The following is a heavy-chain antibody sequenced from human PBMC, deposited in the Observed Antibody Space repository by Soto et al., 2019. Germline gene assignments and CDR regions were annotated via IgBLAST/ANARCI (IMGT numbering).Heavy chain of an antibody. CDR2: ITPILGIA. J-gene: IGHJ2*01. V-gene: IGHV1-69*08. Sequence: QVQLVQSGAEVKKPGSSVKVSCKASGGTFSSYTISWVRQAPGQGLEWMGRITPILGIANYAQKFQGRVTSTADKSTSTAYMELSSLRTEDTAVYYCARDYSSSVGYFDLWGRGTLVTVSS. CDR1: GGTFSSYT. CDR3: ARDYSSSVGYFDL. D-gene: IGHD6-13*01.